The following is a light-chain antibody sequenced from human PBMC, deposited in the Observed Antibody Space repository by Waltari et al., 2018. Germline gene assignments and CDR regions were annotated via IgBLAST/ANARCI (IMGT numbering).Light chain of an antibody. CDR3: SAWDGNLKIYI. CDR1: NNKVGKEG. Sequence: QAGLTQPPSVSKGLRQTATLTCTGYNNKVGKEGATWQQQHQGHPPKPLSYENHNRPTGLTERCSASTSGNSASLTITGLQPEDEADYYCSAWDGNLKIYIFGPGTTVTVL. CDR2: ENH. J-gene: IGLJ1*01. V-gene: IGLV10-54*04.